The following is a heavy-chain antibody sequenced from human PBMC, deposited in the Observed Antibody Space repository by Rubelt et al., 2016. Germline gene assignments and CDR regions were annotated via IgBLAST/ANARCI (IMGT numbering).Heavy chain of an antibody. CDR1: GFTFSNYG. V-gene: IGHV3-33*01. D-gene: IGHD6-13*01. J-gene: IGHJ4*02. CDR2: IWYDGSNK. Sequence: GFTFSNYGIHWVRQSPVKGLEWVAVIWYDGSNKYYADSVKGRFTISRDNSKSTVYLQMNSLRAEDTAVYYCARARDYSSPDFGFWGQGILVTVSS. CDR3: ARARDYSSPDFGF.